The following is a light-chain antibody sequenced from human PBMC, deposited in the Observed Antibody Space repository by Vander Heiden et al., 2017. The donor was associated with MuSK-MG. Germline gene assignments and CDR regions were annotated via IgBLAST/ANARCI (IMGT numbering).Light chain of an antibody. CDR1: QSNSIW. J-gene: IGKJ1*01. CDR3: QKVQCSPSA. Sequence: DLQITESPSTLSASLRDRVTITCRGSQSNSIWVDWQQQKPGKAPKLLIYKASNLESGVPSRFSGSGSGTEFTLNISSLQPDDFASYYRQKVQCSPSAFGQGTKVEIK. CDR2: KAS. V-gene: IGKV1-5*03.